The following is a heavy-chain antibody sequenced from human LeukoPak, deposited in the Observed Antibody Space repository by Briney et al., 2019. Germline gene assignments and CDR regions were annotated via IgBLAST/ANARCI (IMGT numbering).Heavy chain of an antibody. V-gene: IGHV1-69*06. CDR2: IIPIFGTA. D-gene: IGHD3-10*01. CDR1: GGTFSSYA. CDR3: AREVVRGVMLNWFDP. Sequence: ASVKFSSKASGGTFSSYAISWVRQAPGQGLEWMGGIIPIFGTANYAQKFQGRVTITADKSTSTAYMELSSLRSEDTAVYYCAREVVRGVMLNWFDPWGQGTLVTVSS. J-gene: IGHJ5*02.